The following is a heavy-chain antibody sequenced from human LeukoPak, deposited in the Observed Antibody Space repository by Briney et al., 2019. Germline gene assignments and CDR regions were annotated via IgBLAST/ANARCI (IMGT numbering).Heavy chain of an antibody. CDR2: ISWNSGSI. D-gene: IGHD6-13*01. Sequence: PGRSLRLSCAASGFTFDDYAMPWVRQAPGKGLEWVSGISWNSGSIGYADSVKGRFTISRDNAKNSLYLQMNSLRAEDTALYYCAKDSTFGIATESYYYGMDVWGQGTTVTVSS. V-gene: IGHV3-9*01. J-gene: IGHJ6*02. CDR3: AKDSTFGIATESYYYGMDV. CDR1: GFTFDDYA.